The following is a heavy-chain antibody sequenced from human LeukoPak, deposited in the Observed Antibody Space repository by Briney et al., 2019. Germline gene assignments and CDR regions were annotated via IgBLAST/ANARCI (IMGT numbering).Heavy chain of an antibody. Sequence: PGGSLRLSCAASGFTFSSYSMNWVRQAPGKGLEWVSYISSSSSTIYYADSVKGRFTISRDNAKNSLYLQMNSLRAEDTAVYYCARANYGGNSYWGQGTLVTVSS. CDR3: ARANYGGNSY. D-gene: IGHD4-23*01. V-gene: IGHV3-48*04. J-gene: IGHJ4*02. CDR2: ISSSSSTI. CDR1: GFTFSSYS.